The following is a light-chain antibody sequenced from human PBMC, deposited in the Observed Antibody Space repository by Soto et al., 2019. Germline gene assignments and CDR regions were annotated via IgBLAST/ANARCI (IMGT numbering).Light chain of an antibody. Sequence: EIVLTQSPGTLSLSPGERATLSCRASQSVSSSYLAWYQQKPGQAPRLLIYGASSRATGIPDRFSGSGSGTDFTLTISRLEPEDLSVYYCQQYGSSPLFTFGPGTNVDIK. CDR3: QQYGSSPLFT. CDR1: QSVSSSY. CDR2: GAS. V-gene: IGKV3-20*01. J-gene: IGKJ3*01.